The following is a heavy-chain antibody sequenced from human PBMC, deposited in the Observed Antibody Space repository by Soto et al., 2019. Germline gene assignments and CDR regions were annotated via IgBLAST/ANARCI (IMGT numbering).Heavy chain of an antibody. Sequence: GGSLRLSCAASGFTFSSYAMSWVRQAPGKGLEWVSAISGSGGSTYYADSVKGRFTISRDNSKNTLYLQMNSLRAEDTAVYYCAKDYDFWSGYNWFDPWGQGTLVTVSS. CDR2: ISGSGGST. D-gene: IGHD3-3*01. V-gene: IGHV3-23*01. CDR1: GFTFSSYA. J-gene: IGHJ5*02. CDR3: AKDYDFWSGYNWFDP.